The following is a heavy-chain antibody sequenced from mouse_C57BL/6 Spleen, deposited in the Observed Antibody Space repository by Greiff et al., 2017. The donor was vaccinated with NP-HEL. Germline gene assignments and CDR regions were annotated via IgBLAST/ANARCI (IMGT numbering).Heavy chain of an antibody. CDR2: IHPNSGST. CDR1: GYTFTSYW. D-gene: IGHD1-1*01. J-gene: IGHJ2*01. V-gene: IGHV1-64*01. CDR3: ARYYGSSPDY. Sequence: QVHVKQPGAELVKPGASVKLSCKASGYTFTSYWMHWVKQRPGQGLEWIGMIHPNSGSTNYNEKFKSKATLTVDKSSSTAYMQLSSLTSEDSAVYYCARYYGSSPDYWGQGTTLTVSS.